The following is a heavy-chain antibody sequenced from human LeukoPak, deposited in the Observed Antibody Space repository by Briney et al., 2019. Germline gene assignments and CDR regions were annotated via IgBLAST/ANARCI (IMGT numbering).Heavy chain of an antibody. D-gene: IGHD3-3*01. V-gene: IGHV1-18*01. CDR1: GYTFTSYG. CDR3: ARNRPYDFSHYKWFHP. J-gene: IGHJ5*02. CDR2: ISAYNGNT. Sequence: ASVKVSCKASGYTFTSYGISWVRQAPGQGLEWMGWISAYNGNTNYAQKLQGRVTMTTDTSTSTAYMELRSLRSDDTAVYYCARNRPYDFSHYKWFHPWGQGTLVTLPT.